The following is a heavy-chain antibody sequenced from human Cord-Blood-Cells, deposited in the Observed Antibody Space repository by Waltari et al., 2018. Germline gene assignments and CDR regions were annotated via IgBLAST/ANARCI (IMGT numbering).Heavy chain of an antibody. CDR2: IYYSGHT. CDR1: GGSISSYY. J-gene: IGHJ4*02. D-gene: IGHD4-17*01. Sequence: QVQLQESGPGLVKPSETLSLTCTVAGGSISSYYCSWIRQPPGKGLEWIGYIYYSGHTNYNPSLKSRVTISVDTSKNQFSLKLSAVAAADTAVYYCARAGYGGKREFDYWGQGTLVTVSS. CDR3: ARAGYGGKREFDY. V-gene: IGHV4-59*01.